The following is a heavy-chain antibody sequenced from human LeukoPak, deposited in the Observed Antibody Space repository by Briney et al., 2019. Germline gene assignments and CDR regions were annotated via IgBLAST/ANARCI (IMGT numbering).Heavy chain of an antibody. D-gene: IGHD3-22*01. CDR3: ARLQGLDNWFDP. V-gene: IGHV4-39*01. CDR1: GGSISSSSYY. Sequence: SETLSLTCTVSGGSISSSSYYWGWIRQPPGKGLEWIGSIYYSGSTYYNPSLKSRVTISVDTSKNQFSLKLSSVTAADTAVYYCARLQGLDNWFDPWGQGTLVTVSS. J-gene: IGHJ5*02. CDR2: IYYSGST.